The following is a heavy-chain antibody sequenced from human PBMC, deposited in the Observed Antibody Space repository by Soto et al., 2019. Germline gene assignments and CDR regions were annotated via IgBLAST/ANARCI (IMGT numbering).Heavy chain of an antibody. Sequence: SETLSLTCTVSGGSISSGDYYWSWIRQPPGKGLEWIGYIYYSGSTYYNPSLKSRVTISVDTSKNQFSLKLSSVTAADTAVYYCARDLDSRIVDYWGQGTLVTVSS. CDR1: GGSISSGDYY. V-gene: IGHV4-30-4*01. CDR3: ARDLDSRIVDY. CDR2: IYYSGST. J-gene: IGHJ4*02. D-gene: IGHD6-13*01.